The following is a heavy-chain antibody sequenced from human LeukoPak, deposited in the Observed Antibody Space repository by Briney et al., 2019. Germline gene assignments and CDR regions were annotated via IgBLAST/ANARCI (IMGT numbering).Heavy chain of an antibody. CDR1: GFTFDDYA. J-gene: IGHJ4*02. Sequence: GGSLRLSCAASGFTFDDYAMHWVRQAPGKGLEWVSGISWNSNYIVYADSVKGRFTISRDNAKNSLYLQMNSLRAEDTAVYYCARDPGCFDYWGQGTLVTVSS. CDR2: ISWNSNYI. D-gene: IGHD6-19*01. CDR3: ARDPGCFDY. V-gene: IGHV3-9*01.